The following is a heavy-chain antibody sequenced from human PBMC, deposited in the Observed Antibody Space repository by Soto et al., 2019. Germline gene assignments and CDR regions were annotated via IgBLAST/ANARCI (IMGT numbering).Heavy chain of an antibody. V-gene: IGHV3-74*01. CDR3: ASNYAYAEGYYWYGIDV. CDR2: ISSYGSET. CDR1: GFTFSRYW. D-gene: IGHD3-16*01. J-gene: IGHJ6*02. Sequence: EVQLVESGGGLVLPGGSLRLSCAASGFTFSRYWMHWVRQAPGKGLVWVSRISSYGSETHYADSVKGRFTISRDNAKNTLYLKMKSLRADDTAVYYCASNYAYAEGYYWYGIDVWGQGTTVTVSS.